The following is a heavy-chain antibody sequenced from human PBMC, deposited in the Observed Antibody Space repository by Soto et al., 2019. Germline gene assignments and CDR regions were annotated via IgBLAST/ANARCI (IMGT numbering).Heavy chain of an antibody. CDR2: ISSSSSTI. CDR3: ARETTPTYYYFYMDV. D-gene: IGHD4-17*01. CDR1: GFTFSSYS. J-gene: IGHJ6*03. V-gene: IGHV3-48*01. Sequence: GGSLRLSCASSGFTFSSYSMNWVRQAPGKGLEWVSYISSSSSTIYYADSVKGRFTISRDSAKNSLYLQMNSLRAEDTAVYYCARETTPTYYYFYMDVWGKGTTVTVSS.